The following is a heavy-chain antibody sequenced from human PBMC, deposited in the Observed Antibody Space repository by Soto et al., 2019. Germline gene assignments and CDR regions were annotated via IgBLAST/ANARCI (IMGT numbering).Heavy chain of an antibody. J-gene: IGHJ4*02. D-gene: IGHD1-7*01. CDR3: AKETGTTVGYFDY. V-gene: IGHV1-3*01. CDR1: GYTFTSYA. CDR2: INAGNGNT. Sequence: GASVKVSCKASGYTFTSYAMHWVRQAPGQRLEWMGWINAGNGNTKYSQKFQGRVTITRDTSASTAYMELSSLRSEDTAVYYCAKETGTTVGYFDYWGQGTLVTVSS.